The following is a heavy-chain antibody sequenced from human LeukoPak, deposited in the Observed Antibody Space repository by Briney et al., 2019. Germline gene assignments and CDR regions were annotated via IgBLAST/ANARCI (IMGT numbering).Heavy chain of an antibody. CDR2: ITNTGSTV. D-gene: IGHD6-6*01. CDR1: GFTFSDFF. Sequence: GGSLRLSCAASGFTFSDFFMAWIRQLPGEGLEWIGHITNTGSTVYYGDSVRGRFTMSRDNAKNSLYLHMSSLRAEDTAVYYCAARYSSSSVGYWGQGTLVTVSS. CDR3: AARYSSSSVGY. V-gene: IGHV3-11*04. J-gene: IGHJ4*02.